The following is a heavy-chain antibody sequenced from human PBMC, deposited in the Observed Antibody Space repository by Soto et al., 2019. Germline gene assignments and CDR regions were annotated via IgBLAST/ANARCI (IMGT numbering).Heavy chain of an antibody. J-gene: IGHJ6*02. CDR3: AREGGYFDSSGSGVYHYHGVDV. Sequence: SETLSLSCTVSGGSISTYFWSWIRQPAGEGLAWIGRIYTTGSTNYNPSLKSRVTMSLDTSRNQFSLKLSSVTAADTAVYYCAREGGYFDSSGSGVYHYHGVDVWGQGTTVTVSS. CDR1: GGSISTYF. V-gene: IGHV4-4*07. D-gene: IGHD3-22*01. CDR2: IYTTGST.